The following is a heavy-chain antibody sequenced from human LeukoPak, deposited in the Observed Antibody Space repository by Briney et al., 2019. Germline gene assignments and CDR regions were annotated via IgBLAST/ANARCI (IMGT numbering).Heavy chain of an antibody. CDR1: GFTFSSYA. J-gene: IGHJ4*02. CDR3: ARDYYYDSSGYSYYFDY. D-gene: IGHD3-22*01. Sequence: PGGSLRLSCAASGFTFSSYAMSWVRQAPGKGLDWVSPISGSGSSTYYADSVKGRFTISRDNSKNTLYLQMNSLRAEDTAVYYCARDYYYDSSGYSYYFDYWGQGTLVTVSS. V-gene: IGHV3-23*01. CDR2: ISGSGSST.